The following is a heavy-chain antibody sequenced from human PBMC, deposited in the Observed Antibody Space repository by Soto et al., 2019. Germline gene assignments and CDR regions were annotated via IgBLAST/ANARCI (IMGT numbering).Heavy chain of an antibody. D-gene: IGHD2-2*01. CDR1: GFTFSSYA. CDR2: SSGSGGST. J-gene: IGHJ6*02. Sequence: EVQLLESGGGLVQPGGSLRLSCAASGFTFSSYAMSWVRQAPGKGLEWVSASSGSGGSTYYADSVKGRFTISRDNSKNTLYLRMNSLRAVDTAVYYCAKATFKSLNRPFIVVVPAASRYGMEVWGQGTTVTVSS. CDR3: AKATFKSLNRPFIVVVPAASRYGMEV. V-gene: IGHV3-23*01.